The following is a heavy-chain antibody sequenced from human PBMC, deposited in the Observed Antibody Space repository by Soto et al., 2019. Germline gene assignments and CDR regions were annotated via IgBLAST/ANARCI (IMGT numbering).Heavy chain of an antibody. V-gene: IGHV3-72*01. CDR2: IRNIANSYTT. J-gene: IGHJ5*02. CDR3: ARRINGTPPAGGGS. CDR1: GFTFSDHY. Sequence: EVQLVESGGDLVQPGGSLRLSCAVSGFTFSDHYMDWVRQAPGKGLEWVGRIRNIANSYTTDYAASVKGRFTISRDDSKTSLYLQINSLKTEDTAMYYCARRINGTPPAGGGSWGQGTLVTVSS. D-gene: IGHD1-7*01.